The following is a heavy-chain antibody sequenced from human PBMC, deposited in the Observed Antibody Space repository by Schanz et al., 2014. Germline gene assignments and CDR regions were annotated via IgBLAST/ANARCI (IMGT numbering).Heavy chain of an antibody. J-gene: IGHJ4*02. CDR1: GFTFSSYG. CDR3: ARPRFDYGEVDY. V-gene: IGHV3-33*01. D-gene: IGHD4-17*01. Sequence: QVQLVESGGGVVQLGRSLRLSCVASGFTFSSYGMHWVRQAPGKGLEWVAGIWYDENNKYYADSVRGRFTISRDRFQNTLYLRMSSLRAEDTAVYYCARPRFDYGEVDYWGQGTLVTVSS. CDR2: IWYDENNK.